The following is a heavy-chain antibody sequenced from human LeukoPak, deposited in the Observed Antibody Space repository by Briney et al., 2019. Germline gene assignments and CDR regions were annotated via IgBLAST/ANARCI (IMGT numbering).Heavy chain of an antibody. J-gene: IGHJ4*02. CDR3: ARGGSGWYSY. V-gene: IGHV4-61*02. CDR1: GGSISSGSYY. CDR2: IYTSGST. D-gene: IGHD6-19*01. Sequence: SQTLSLTCTVSGGSISSGSYYWSWIRQPAGKGLEWIGRIYTSGSTNYNPSRKSRVTISVDTSKNQFSLKLSSVTAADTAVYYCARGGSGWYSYWGQGTLVTVSS.